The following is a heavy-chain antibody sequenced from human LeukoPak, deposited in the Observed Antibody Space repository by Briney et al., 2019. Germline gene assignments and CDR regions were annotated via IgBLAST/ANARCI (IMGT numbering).Heavy chain of an antibody. CDR1: GGSISSYY. CDR2: IYTSGST. J-gene: IGHJ4*02. CDR3: ARGSRQPSLWFGELSKPTPFDY. V-gene: IGHV4-4*07. Sequence: SETLSLTCTVSGGSISSYYWSWIRQPAGKGLEWIGRIYTSGSTNYNPSLKSRVTISVDTSKNQFSLKLSSVTAADTAVYYCARGSRQPSLWFGELSKPTPFDYWGQGTLVTVSS. D-gene: IGHD3-10*01.